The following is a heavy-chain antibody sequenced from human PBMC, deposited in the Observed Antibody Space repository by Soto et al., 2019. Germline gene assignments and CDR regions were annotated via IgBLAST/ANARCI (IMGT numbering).Heavy chain of an antibody. D-gene: IGHD2-21*02. J-gene: IGHJ4*02. CDR1: GYTFTSYA. Sequence: QVQLVQSGAEEKKPGASVKVSCKASGYTFTSYAMHWVRQAPGQRLEWMGWINAGNGNTKYSQKFQGRVTITRDTAASTAYMELSSLRSDDRAVYYCARSIGVVTALDYWGQGTLVTVSS. V-gene: IGHV1-3*05. CDR2: INAGNGNT. CDR3: ARSIGVVTALDY.